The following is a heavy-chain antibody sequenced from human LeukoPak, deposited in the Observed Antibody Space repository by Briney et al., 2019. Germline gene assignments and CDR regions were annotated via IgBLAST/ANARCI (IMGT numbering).Heavy chain of an antibody. J-gene: IGHJ4*02. D-gene: IGHD6-13*01. CDR3: AKDVSSSWYSAFDY. V-gene: IGHV3-30*18. CDR1: GFTFSGYT. CDR2: ISYDGSNK. Sequence: GGSLRLSCAPSGFTFSGYTMDWVRQAPGKGLEWVAVISYDGSNKYYADSVKGRFTISRDNSKNTLYLQMNSLRAEDTAVYYCAKDVSSSWYSAFDYWGQGTLVTVSS.